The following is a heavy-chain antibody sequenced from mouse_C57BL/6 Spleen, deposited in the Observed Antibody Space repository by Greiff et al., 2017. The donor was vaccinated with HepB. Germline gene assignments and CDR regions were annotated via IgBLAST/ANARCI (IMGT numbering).Heavy chain of an antibody. V-gene: IGHV1-82*01. D-gene: IGHD2-12*01. J-gene: IGHJ4*01. Sequence: QVQLQQSGPELVKPGASVKISCKASGYAFSSSWMNWVKQRPGKGLEWIGRIYPGDGDTNYNGKFKGKATLTADKSSSTAYMQLSSLTSEDSAVYFCARRLYSPYAMDYWGQGTSVTVSS. CDR2: IYPGDGDT. CDR3: ARRLYSPYAMDY. CDR1: GYAFSSSW.